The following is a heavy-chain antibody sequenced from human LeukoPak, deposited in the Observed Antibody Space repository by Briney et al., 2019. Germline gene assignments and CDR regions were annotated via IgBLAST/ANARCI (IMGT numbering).Heavy chain of an antibody. CDR1: GYPFTGYY. J-gene: IGHJ4*02. V-gene: IGHV1-2*02. D-gene: IGHD6-19*01. CDR2: INPNSGGT. CDR3: ARAGQWLLWYFDY. Sequence: ASVKVSCKASGYPFTGYYIHWVRQAPGQGLEWMGWINPNSGGTNYAQKFQGRVTMTGDTSITTAYMDLSRLTSDDTAVYYCARAGQWLLWYFDYWGQGTLVTVSS.